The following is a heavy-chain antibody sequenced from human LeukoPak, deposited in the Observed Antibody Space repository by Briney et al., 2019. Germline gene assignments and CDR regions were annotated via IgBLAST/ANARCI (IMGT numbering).Heavy chain of an antibody. CDR1: GYTFTSYD. CDR3: ARGGDYYGSGSPMARFYYYYYYMDV. Sequence: ASVKVSCKASGYTFTSYDINWVRQATGQGLEWMRWMNPNSGNTGYAQKFQGRVTITRNTPISTAYMELSSLRSEDTAVYYCARGGDYYGSGSPMARFYYYYYYMDVWGKGTTVTVSS. CDR2: MNPNSGNT. V-gene: IGHV1-8*03. D-gene: IGHD3-10*01. J-gene: IGHJ6*03.